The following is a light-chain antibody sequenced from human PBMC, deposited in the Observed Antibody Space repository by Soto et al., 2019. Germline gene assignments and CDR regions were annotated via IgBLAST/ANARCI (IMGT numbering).Light chain of an antibody. CDR1: SSDVGGYNY. J-gene: IGLJ2*01. V-gene: IGLV2-14*01. Sequence: QSALTQPASVSGSPGPSITISCTGTSSDVGGYNYVSWYQQHPGKAPKLMIYDVSNRPSGVSNRFSGYKSGNTASLTISGLQAEDEADYYCSSYTSRSTLVVFGGGTTLPVL. CDR3: SSYTSRSTLVV. CDR2: DVS.